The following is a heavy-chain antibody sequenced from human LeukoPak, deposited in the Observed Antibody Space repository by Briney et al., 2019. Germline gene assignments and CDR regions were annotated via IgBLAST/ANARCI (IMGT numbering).Heavy chain of an antibody. CDR1: GGPFCGYF. V-gene: IGHV4-34*01. Sequence: SETLSLTCAVSGGPFCGYFWSWIRHCSGKGLEWIWDIHISGTNNYNPSLNSRVTISDDTSKNQFYLDLSTVTAADTAVYYCARRYYYHLGSFPFDFWGQGTLVTVSS. CDR2: IHISGTN. J-gene: IGHJ4*02. D-gene: IGHD3-10*01. CDR3: ARRYYYHLGSFPFDF.